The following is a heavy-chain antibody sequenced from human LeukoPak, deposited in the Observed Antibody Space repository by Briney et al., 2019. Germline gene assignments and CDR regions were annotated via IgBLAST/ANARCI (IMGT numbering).Heavy chain of an antibody. J-gene: IGHJ3*02. CDR3: ARDHELPNLGAFDI. D-gene: IGHD1-26*01. V-gene: IGHV1-2*02. CDR1: GYTFTGYY. CDR2: INPNSGGT. Sequence: ASVKVSCKASGYTFTGYYMHWVRQAPGQGLEWMGWINPNSGGTNYAQKFQGRVTMTRDTSISTAYMELSRPRSDDTAVYYCARDHELPNLGAFDIWGQGTMVTVSS.